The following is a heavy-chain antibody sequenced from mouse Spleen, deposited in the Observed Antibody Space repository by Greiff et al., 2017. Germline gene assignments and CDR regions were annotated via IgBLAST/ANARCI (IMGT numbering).Heavy chain of an antibody. D-gene: IGHD1-1*01. CDR3: ANSTYHYDSSYEYCDV. V-gene: IGHV14-3*01. CDR1: GFNIKNTY. CDR2: NDPANGNT. J-gene: IGHJ1*03. Sequence: VQLQQSVAELVRPGASVKLSCTASGFNIKNTYIHWVKQRPEQGLEWIGRNDPANGNTKYAPKFQGKATITADPSSNTAYLQLSSLTTEENAIYYWANSTYHYDSSYEYCDVWGTGTTVTVSS.